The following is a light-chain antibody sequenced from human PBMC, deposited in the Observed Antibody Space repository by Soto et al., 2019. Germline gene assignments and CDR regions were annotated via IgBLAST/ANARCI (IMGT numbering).Light chain of an antibody. CDR2: EVS. CDR1: SSDVGSYNF. J-gene: IGLJ1*01. V-gene: IGLV2-14*01. Sequence: QSALTQPASVSGSPGQSITISCTGTSSDVGSYNFVSWYQQLPGKAPKLMIYEVSNRPSGVSNRFTGSKSGNTASLTISGLQAEDEADYYCSSYTTSSNYVFGGGTKATVL. CDR3: SSYTTSSNYV.